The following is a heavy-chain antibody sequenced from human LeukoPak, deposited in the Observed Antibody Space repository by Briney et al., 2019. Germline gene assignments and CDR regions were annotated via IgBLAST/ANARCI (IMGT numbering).Heavy chain of an antibody. CDR3: ARGAPPLLRYFDWLLPLSTGYMDV. CDR2: INPSGGST. CDR1: GYTFTSYY. D-gene: IGHD3-9*01. V-gene: IGHV1-46*01. Sequence: ASVKVSCKASGYTFTSYYMHWVRQAPGQGLEWAGIINPSGGSTSYAQKFQGRVTMTRDMSTSTVYMELSSLRSEDTAVYYCARGAPPLLRYFDWLLPLSTGYMDVRGKGTTVTVSS. J-gene: IGHJ6*03.